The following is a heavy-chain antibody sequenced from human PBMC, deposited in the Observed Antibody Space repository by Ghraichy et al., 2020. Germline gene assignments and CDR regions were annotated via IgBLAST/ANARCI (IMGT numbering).Heavy chain of an antibody. V-gene: IGHV4-30-4*07. CDR1: GGSVTTSGYS. CDR2: IYYGGTT. CDR3: VRVHDASGYPD. J-gene: IGHJ4*02. D-gene: IGHD3-16*02. Sequence: SEPLSLTCAVLGGSVTTSGYSWTWIRQPPGKGLDYIGYIYYGGTTYYTPSLRSRLSISINTSNNQVSLNLASVTAADTAVYYCVRVHDASGYPDWGQGTLVTVSS.